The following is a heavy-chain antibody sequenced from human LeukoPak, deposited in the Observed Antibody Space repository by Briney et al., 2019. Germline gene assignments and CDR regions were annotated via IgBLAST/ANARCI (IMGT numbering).Heavy chain of an antibody. D-gene: IGHD3-10*01. CDR3: ARRMVRGVITSPFDY. Sequence: GQSLPISCKGSGYSFNNYWIGWWRQMPGKGLELMGSIYPGDSDTTYSPSFQGQVTISVDKSISTASLQLSTLTASDTAMSYCARRMVRGVITSPFDYWGEGSVVSVSS. CDR1: GYSFNNYW. V-gene: IGHV5-51*01. J-gene: IGHJ4*02. CDR2: IYPGDSDT.